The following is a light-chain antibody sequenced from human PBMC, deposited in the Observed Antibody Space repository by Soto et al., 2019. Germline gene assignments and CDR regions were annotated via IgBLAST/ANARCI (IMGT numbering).Light chain of an antibody. CDR1: QSVSSY. J-gene: IGKJ5*01. CDR2: DAS. CDR3: QQRSNWPLLT. V-gene: IGKV3-11*01. Sequence: EIVLTQSPATLSLSPGERVTLSCRASQSVSSYLAWYQQKPGQAPRLLIYDASNRATGIPARFSGSGSGTDFTLTISSLEPEDFAVYYCQQRSNWPLLTFGQGTRLEIK.